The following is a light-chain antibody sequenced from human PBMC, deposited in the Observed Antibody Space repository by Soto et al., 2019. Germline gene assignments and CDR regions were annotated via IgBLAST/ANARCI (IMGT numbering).Light chain of an antibody. V-gene: IGKV1-5*01. Sequence: RASEGTGHQAGCYQQTPRKAPRLMISAAYNFASGLQSTISGSGSTKDFTITISRLQTDDFSNYYCQQYHSYWTFGQGTMVDI. J-gene: IGKJ1*01. CDR1: EGTGHQ. CDR3: QQYHSYWT. CDR2: AAY.